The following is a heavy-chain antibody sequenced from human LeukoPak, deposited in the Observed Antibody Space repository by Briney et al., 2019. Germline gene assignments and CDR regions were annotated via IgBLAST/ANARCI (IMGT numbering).Heavy chain of an antibody. J-gene: IGHJ4*02. CDR1: GYTFTDYY. D-gene: IGHD1-26*01. CDR3: TRVYSGSLFDY. Sequence: ASVKVSCKASGYTFTDYYMHWVRQAPGQGLEWMGWINPNSGSTNYAQSFQGRVTMTRDTSISAAYMELSRLRSDDTAVYYCTRVYSGSLFDYWGQGTPVTVSS. V-gene: IGHV1-2*02. CDR2: INPNSGST.